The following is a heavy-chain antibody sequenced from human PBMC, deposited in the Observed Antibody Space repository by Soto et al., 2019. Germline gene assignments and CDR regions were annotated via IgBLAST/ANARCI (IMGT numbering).Heavy chain of an antibody. CDR3: PSGATRCNHYFSHN. J-gene: IGHJ4*02. CDR2: IIPYYNTL. Sequence: QAQVVQSGAEVRKPASSVKLSCKASEGTFNSYSIAWVRQAPGQGLGWMGGIIPYYNTLNYAQKFQDSVTVIADDSTTTVHIKLTSWTSDGTGVYFSPSGATRCNHYFSHNWAQATVVTVSS. D-gene: IGHD1-26*01. CDR1: EGTFNSYS. V-gene: IGHV1-69*01.